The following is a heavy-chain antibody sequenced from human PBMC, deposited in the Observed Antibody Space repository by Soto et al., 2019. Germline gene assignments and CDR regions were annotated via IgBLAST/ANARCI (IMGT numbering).Heavy chain of an antibody. V-gene: IGHV4-4*02. J-gene: IGHJ6*02. D-gene: IGHD3-3*02. CDR2: HYPSRST. CDR3: ARLASHNGMDV. CDR1: AGSFTRINW. Sequence: QVQLQESGPGLVKPSGTLSLTWASSAGSFTRINWWRWDCQPPGKGLDRIWEHYPSRSTNYNPYLKSRVTISVDKSKNQFSLKLSSVTAADTALYYCARLASHNGMDVWGQGTTVTVSS.